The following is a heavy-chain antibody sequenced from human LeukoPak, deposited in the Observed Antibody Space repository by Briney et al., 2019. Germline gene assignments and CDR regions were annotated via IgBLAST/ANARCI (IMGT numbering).Heavy chain of an antibody. J-gene: IGHJ6*03. CDR2: ISAYNGNT. CDR3: AREANGDKYYYYYMDV. Sequence: ASVKVSCKASGYTFTSYGISWVRQAPGQGLEWMGWISAYNGNTNYAQKLQGRVTMTTDTSTSTAYMELRSLRSDDTAMYYCAREANGDKYYYYYMDVWGKGTTVTVSS. D-gene: IGHD3-10*01. V-gene: IGHV1-18*01. CDR1: GYTFTSYG.